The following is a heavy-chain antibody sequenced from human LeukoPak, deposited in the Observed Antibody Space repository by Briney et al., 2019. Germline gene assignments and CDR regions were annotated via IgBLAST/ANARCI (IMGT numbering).Heavy chain of an antibody. J-gene: IGHJ4*02. CDR2: IYYSGST. V-gene: IGHV4-59*12. CDR1: GGSISSYY. D-gene: IGHD7-27*01. Sequence: SETLSLTCTVSGGSISSYYWSWIRQPPGKGLGWIGYIYYSGSTNYNPSLKSRVTISVDTSKNQFSLKLSSVTAADTAVYYCARGLWGSYYFDYWGQGTLVTVSS. CDR3: ARGLWGSYYFDY.